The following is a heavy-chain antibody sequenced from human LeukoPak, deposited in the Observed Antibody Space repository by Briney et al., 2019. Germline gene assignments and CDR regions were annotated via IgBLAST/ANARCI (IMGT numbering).Heavy chain of an antibody. CDR2: IYYSGST. J-gene: IGHJ4*01. D-gene: IGHD6-13*01. V-gene: IGHV4-30-4*01. CDR1: GGSISSGDYY. CDR3: ARELADSPFDY. Sequence: KSSETLSLTCTVSGGSISSGDYYWSWIRQPPGKGLEWIGYIYYSGSTYYNPSLKSRVTISVDTSKNQFSLKLSSVTAADTAVYFCARELADSPFDYWGQGTLVTVS.